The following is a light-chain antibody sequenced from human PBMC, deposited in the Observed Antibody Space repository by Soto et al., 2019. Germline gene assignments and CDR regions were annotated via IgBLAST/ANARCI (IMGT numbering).Light chain of an antibody. CDR1: ESISRDY. CDR2: GAS. CDR3: QQYGGVPYT. Sequence: EIVLTQSPGTLSLSPGQRATLSCRASESISRDYLAWYQQRLGQAPRLLIYGASSGATGIPDRFRGSGSGTDFTLTISRLEPEDFAIYCCQQYGGVPYTFGQGTKLEIK. J-gene: IGKJ2*01. V-gene: IGKV3-20*01.